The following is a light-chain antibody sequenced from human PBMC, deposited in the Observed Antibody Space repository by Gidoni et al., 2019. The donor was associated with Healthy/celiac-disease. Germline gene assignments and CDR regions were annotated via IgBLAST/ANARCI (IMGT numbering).Light chain of an antibody. V-gene: IGKV1-33*01. Sequence: DIQMTQSPSSLSASVGDRVTITCQASQAISNYLNWYQQKPGKAPKLLIYDASNLETGVPSRFSGSGSGTDFTFTISSLQPEDIATYYCQQYDNIPSTFGQGTRLEIK. CDR1: QAISNY. CDR2: DAS. CDR3: QQYDNIPST. J-gene: IGKJ5*01.